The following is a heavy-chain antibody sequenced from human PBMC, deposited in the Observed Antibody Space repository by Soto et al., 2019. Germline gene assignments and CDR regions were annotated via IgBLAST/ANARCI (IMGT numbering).Heavy chain of an antibody. Sequence: SETLSLTCTVSGGSISSGDYYWSWIRQPPGKGLEWIGYIYYSGSTYYNPSLKSRVTISVDTSKNQCSLKLSSVTAADTAVYYCARDSYDFSVGLYGMDVWGQGTTVTVSS. CDR2: IYYSGST. CDR3: ARDSYDFSVGLYGMDV. J-gene: IGHJ6*02. D-gene: IGHD5-18*01. CDR1: GGSISSGDYY. V-gene: IGHV4-30-4*01.